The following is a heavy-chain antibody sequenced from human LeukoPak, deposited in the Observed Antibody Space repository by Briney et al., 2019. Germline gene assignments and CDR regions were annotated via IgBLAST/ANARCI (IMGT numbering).Heavy chain of an antibody. CDR2: IIPILGIA. CDR3: AREVTTGTTNWFDP. J-gene: IGHJ5*02. Sequence: GASVKVSCKASGGTFSSYTISWVRQAPGQGLEWMGRIIPILGIANYAQKFQGRVTITRNTSISTAYMELSSLRSEDTAVYYCAREVTTGTTNWFDPWGQGTLVTVSS. CDR1: GGTFSSYT. V-gene: IGHV1-69*04. D-gene: IGHD1-1*01.